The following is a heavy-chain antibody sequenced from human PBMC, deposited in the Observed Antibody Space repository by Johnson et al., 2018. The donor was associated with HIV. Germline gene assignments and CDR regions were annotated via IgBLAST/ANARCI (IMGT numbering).Heavy chain of an antibody. V-gene: IGHV3-66*01. CDR1: GFTFSDYY. J-gene: IGHJ3*02. D-gene: IGHD6-19*01. CDR3: ARLVAGDAFDI. Sequence: VQLVESGGGLVKPGGSLRLSCAASGFTFSDYYMSWIRQAPGKGLEWVSVIYSGGSTYYADSVKGRFTISRDNSKNTLYLQMNSLRAEDTAVYYCARLVAGDAFDIWGQGTMVTVSS. CDR2: IYSGGST.